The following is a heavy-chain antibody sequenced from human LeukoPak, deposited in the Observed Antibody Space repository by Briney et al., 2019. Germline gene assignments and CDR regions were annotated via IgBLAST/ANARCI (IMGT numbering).Heavy chain of an antibody. CDR2: ITSSSGTI. J-gene: IGHJ4*02. Sequence: GGSLRLSCAASGFTFGTYAMNWVRQAPGKGLEWLSYITSSSGTIYYADSVTGRFTISRDNAKNSLYLQMKSLRPEDTAVYYCARGDGYCSSASCSGNWGQGTLVTVSS. CDR3: ARGDGYCSSASCSGN. V-gene: IGHV3-48*01. CDR1: GFTFGTYA. D-gene: IGHD2-2*03.